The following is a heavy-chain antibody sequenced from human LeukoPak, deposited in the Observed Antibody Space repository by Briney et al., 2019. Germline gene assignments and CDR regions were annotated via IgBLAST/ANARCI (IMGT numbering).Heavy chain of an antibody. CDR1: GFSFSSYS. V-gene: IGHV3-21*01. D-gene: IGHD3-3*01. CDR3: ARDSGDDFWSGYYISDFDY. Sequence: GGSLRLSCAASGFSFSSYSMNWVRQAPGKGLEWVSSISSSRRYIYYADSVKGRFTISRENAKNSLYLQMNRLRVEDTAVYYCARDSGDDFWSGYYISDFDYWGQGTLVTASS. J-gene: IGHJ4*02. CDR2: ISSSRRYI.